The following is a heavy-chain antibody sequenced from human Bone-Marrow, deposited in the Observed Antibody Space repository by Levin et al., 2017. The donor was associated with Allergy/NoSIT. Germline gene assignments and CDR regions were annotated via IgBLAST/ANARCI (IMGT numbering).Heavy chain of an antibody. CDR1: GFMFSNHG. CDR3: ANEDGSYYGASGY. V-gene: IGHV3-33*06. Sequence: PGGSLRLSCTASGFMFSNHGMHWVRQAPGKGLEWVAVIKYVGSNQYYADSVKGRFTISRDNSKNTLYLQMNSLRAEDTAVYYCANEDGSYYGASGYWGQGTLVTVSS. J-gene: IGHJ4*02. D-gene: IGHD1-26*01. CDR2: IKYVGSNQ.